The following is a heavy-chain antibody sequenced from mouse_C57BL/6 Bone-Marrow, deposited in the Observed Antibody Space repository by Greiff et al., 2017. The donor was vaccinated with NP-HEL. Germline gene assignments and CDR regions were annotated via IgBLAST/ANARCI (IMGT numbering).Heavy chain of an antibody. CDR3: ASRHYYGSSYYARDY. Sequence: QVQLQQSGAELARPGASVKLSCKASGYTFTSYGISWVKQRTGQGLEWIGEIYPRSGNTYYNEKFKGKATLTADKSSSTAYMELRSLTSEDSAVYFCASRHYYGSSYYARDYWGQGTSVTVSS. CDR2: IYPRSGNT. J-gene: IGHJ4*01. V-gene: IGHV1-81*01. CDR1: GYTFTSYG. D-gene: IGHD1-1*01.